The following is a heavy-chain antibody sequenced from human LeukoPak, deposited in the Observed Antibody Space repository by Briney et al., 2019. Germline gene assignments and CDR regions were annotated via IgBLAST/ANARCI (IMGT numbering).Heavy chain of an antibody. V-gene: IGHV1-46*01. Sequence: ASVKVSCTASGYTFTSYYMHWVRQAPGQGLEWMGIINPSGGSTSYAQKFQGRVTMTRDTSTSTVYMELSSLRSEDTAVYYCARDLYSSSWFGNWFDPWGQGTLVTVSS. CDR1: GYTFTSYY. CDR2: INPSGGST. CDR3: ARDLYSSSWFGNWFDP. D-gene: IGHD6-13*01. J-gene: IGHJ5*02.